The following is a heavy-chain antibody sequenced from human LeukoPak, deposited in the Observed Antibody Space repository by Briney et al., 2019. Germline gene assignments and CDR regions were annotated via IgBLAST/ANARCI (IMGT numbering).Heavy chain of an antibody. V-gene: IGHV3-30*18. D-gene: IGHD1-26*01. Sequence: GGSLRLSCAASGFTFSSYGMHWVRQAPGKGLEWVAVISYDGSNKYYADSVKGRFTISRDNSKNTLYLQMNSLRAEDTAVYYCAKNDIGGIVGAPPHRGQGTLVTVSS. CDR1: GFTFSSYG. CDR2: ISYDGSNK. CDR3: AKNDIGGIVGAPPH. J-gene: IGHJ4*02.